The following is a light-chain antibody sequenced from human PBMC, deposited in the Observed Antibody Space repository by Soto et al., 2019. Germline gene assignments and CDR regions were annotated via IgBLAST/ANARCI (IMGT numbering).Light chain of an antibody. CDR3: TSYARNRDIL. Sequence: QSALAQPASVSGSPGQSITISCTGTSNDIGLFDSVSWYQQHPGKAPKLIIYDVINRPSGVSHRFSGSKSDNTASLTISGLQADDEADYHCTSYARNRDILFGGGTQLTVL. V-gene: IGLV2-14*03. CDR2: DVI. J-gene: IGLJ2*01. CDR1: SNDIGLFDS.